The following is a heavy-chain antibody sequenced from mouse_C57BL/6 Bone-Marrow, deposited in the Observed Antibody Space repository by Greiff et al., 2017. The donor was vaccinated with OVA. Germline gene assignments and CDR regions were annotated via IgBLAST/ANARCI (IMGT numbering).Heavy chain of an antibody. D-gene: IGHD2-4*01. CDR2: IYPRSGNT. CDR1: GYTFTSYG. V-gene: IGHV1-81*01. CDR3: ARRYYDRTGYAMDY. J-gene: IGHJ4*01. Sequence: VQLQESGAELARPGASVKLSCKASGYTFTSYGISWVKQRTGQGLEWIGEIYPRSGNTYYNEKFKGKATLTADKSSSTAYMELRSLTSEASAVYFCARRYYDRTGYAMDYWGKGTSVTVSS.